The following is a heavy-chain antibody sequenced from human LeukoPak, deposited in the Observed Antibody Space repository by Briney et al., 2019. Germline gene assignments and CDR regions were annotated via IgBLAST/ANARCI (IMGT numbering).Heavy chain of an antibody. D-gene: IGHD2-2*01. CDR1: GGSISSGDYY. CDR2: TYYSGST. Sequence: SQTLSLTCTVSGGSISSGDYYWSWIRQPPGKGLEWIGYTYYSGSTYYNPSLKSRVTISVDTSKNQFSLKLSSVTAADTAVYYCARTRNYCSSTSCYSGYYYMDVWGKGTTVTVSS. V-gene: IGHV4-30-4*08. CDR3: ARTRNYCSSTSCYSGYYYMDV. J-gene: IGHJ6*03.